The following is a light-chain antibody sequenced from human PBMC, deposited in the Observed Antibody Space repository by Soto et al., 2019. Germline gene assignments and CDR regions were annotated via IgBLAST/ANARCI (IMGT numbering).Light chain of an antibody. Sequence: EIVLTQSPGTLSLSRGRGGTLCCRASQSISSSYLAWYQQRPGQAPRLLIYGASSRATGIPDRFSGSGSGTEFTLTISRLEPEDFAVYYCQQYGSSSWTFGQGTRWIS. CDR1: QSISSSY. CDR2: GAS. V-gene: IGKV3-20*01. CDR3: QQYGSSSWT. J-gene: IGKJ1*01.